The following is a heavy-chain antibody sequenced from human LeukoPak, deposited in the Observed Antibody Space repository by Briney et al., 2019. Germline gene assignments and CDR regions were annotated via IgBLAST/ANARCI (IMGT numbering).Heavy chain of an antibody. CDR2: IYYNGDT. CDR1: GGSISSTGHY. V-gene: IGHV4-39*01. Sequence: SETLSLTCTVSGGSISSTGHYLGWIRHPPGKGLEWIGTIYYNGDTYYNPSLKSRVTISVDTSKNQFSLKLSSVTAADTAFYYCARQKAVPRSSGSFDTWGQGTMVTVSS. CDR3: ARQKAVPRSSGSFDT. J-gene: IGHJ3*02. D-gene: IGHD4-17*01.